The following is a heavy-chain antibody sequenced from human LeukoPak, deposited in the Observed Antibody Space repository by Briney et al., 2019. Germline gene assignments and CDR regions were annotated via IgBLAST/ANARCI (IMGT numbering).Heavy chain of an antibody. Sequence: GGSLRLSCAASGFTFSSYGMSWVRQAPGKGLEWVANIKQDGSEKYYVDSVKGRFTISRDNAKNSLYLQMNSLRAEDTAVYYCARDGFYYDILTGYSNWFDPWGQGTLVTVSS. CDR2: IKQDGSEK. CDR3: ARDGFYYDILTGYSNWFDP. CDR1: GFTFSSYG. J-gene: IGHJ5*02. D-gene: IGHD3-9*01. V-gene: IGHV3-7*01.